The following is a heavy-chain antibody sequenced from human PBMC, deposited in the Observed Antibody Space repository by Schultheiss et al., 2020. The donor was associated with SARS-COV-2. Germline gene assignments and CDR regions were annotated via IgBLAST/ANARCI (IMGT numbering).Heavy chain of an antibody. CDR2: ISGSGGTT. V-gene: IGHV3-23*01. CDR1: GFTFNDYA. J-gene: IGHJ4*02. D-gene: IGHD7-27*01. CDR3: ARRKGLGNPYLD. Sequence: GESLKISCAASGFTFNDYAMSWVRQAPGKGLEWVSGISGSGGTTYYADSVKGRFTISRDNSKNTLYLQMDSLRAEDMAKYYCARRKGLGNPYLDWGQGTLVTVSS.